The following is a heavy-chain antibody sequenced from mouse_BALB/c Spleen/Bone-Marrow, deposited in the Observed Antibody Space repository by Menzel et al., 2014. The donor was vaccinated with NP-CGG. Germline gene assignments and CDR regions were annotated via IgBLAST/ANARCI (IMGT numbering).Heavy chain of an antibody. CDR1: GFSLTIYA. J-gene: IGHJ4*01. CDR3: ARDPTGTLDNMEY. CDR2: IWAGGYT. V-gene: IGHV2-9*02. D-gene: IGHD4-1*02. Sequence: QVQLQQSGPGLVAPSQNLSITCTVSGFSLTIYAINWVRQPPGKGLEWLGVIWAGGYTNYNSALMSRLSISKDNSKSXVFIKMISLQTDDTAMYYCARDPTGTLDNMEYWGQGTSVTVSS.